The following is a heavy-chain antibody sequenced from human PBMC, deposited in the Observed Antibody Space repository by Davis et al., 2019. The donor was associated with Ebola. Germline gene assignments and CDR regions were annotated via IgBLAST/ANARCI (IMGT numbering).Heavy chain of an antibody. CDR2: ISAYNGNT. Sequence: AASVKVSCKASGYTFTSYGISWVRQAPGQGLEWMGWISAYNGNTNYAQKFQGWVTMTRDTSTSTAYMELRSLRSDDTAVYYCARSITMIVGKGWFDPWGQGTLVTVSS. V-gene: IGHV1-18*01. CDR3: ARSITMIVGKGWFDP. J-gene: IGHJ5*02. CDR1: GYTFTSYG. D-gene: IGHD3-22*01.